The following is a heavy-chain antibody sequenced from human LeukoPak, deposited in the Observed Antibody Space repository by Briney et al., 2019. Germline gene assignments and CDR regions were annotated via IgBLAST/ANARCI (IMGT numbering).Heavy chain of an antibody. CDR1: GLTFSSHW. D-gene: IGHD4-23*01. Sequence: PGGSLRLSCAASGLTFSSHWMHWVRQAPGKGLVWVSRITNDGSSTTYADSVKGRFTISRDNAKNSMLLQMNSLRAEDTAVYYCARADYGGNLFFDYWGQGALVTVSS. V-gene: IGHV3-74*01. CDR2: ITNDGSST. J-gene: IGHJ4*02. CDR3: ARADYGGNLFFDY.